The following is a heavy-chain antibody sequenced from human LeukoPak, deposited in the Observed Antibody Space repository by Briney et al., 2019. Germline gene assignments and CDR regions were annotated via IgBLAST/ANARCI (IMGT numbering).Heavy chain of an antibody. CDR1: GFTFTNYW. Sequence: PGGSLRLSCSASGFTFTNYWMTWVRQAPGKGLEWVANINQDGSEKYHGDSVKGRFTISRDNAKNSLYLQMNSLRAEDTAVFYCARDPGITMERSDYWGQGTLVTVSS. CDR3: ARDPGITMERSDY. V-gene: IGHV3-7*01. CDR2: INQDGSEK. D-gene: IGHD3-10*01. J-gene: IGHJ4*02.